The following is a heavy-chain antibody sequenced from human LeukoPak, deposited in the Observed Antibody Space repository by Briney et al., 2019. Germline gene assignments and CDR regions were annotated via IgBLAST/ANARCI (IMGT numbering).Heavy chain of an antibody. Sequence: PGGSLRLSCAASGFTFSSYWMYWVRQAPGKGLVWVSAISGSGGSTYYADSVKGRFTISRDNSKNTLYLEVISLTAEDTAVYYCAKDDAWLRFGEWSQGTLVTVSS. CDR2: ISGSGGST. D-gene: IGHD3-10*01. CDR3: AKDDAWLRFGE. CDR1: GFTFSSYW. J-gene: IGHJ4*02. V-gene: IGHV3-23*01.